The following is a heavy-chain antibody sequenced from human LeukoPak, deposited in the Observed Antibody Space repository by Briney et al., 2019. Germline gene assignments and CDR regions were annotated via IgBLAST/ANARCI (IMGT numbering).Heavy chain of an antibody. CDR3: TRVGSSGSVDY. Sequence: GGSLRLSCSASGFTFSRYGMHWVRQAPGKGLEWVSYISSRTSDTNYVDSVKGRFTISRDNAKNSLYLQMNSLRAEDTAVYYCTRVGSSGSVDYWGQGTLVTVSS. D-gene: IGHD1-1*01. CDR1: GFTFSRYG. V-gene: IGHV3-21*05. CDR2: ISSRTSDT. J-gene: IGHJ4*02.